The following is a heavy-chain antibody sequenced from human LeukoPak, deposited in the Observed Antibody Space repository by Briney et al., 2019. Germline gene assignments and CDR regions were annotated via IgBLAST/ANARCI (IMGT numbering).Heavy chain of an antibody. CDR3: ARDLSPYDSSGYYLEEMDGIDY. J-gene: IGHJ4*02. CDR1: GYTFTSYY. CDR2: INPSGGST. Sequence: ASVKVSCKASGYTFTSYYMHWARQAPGQGLEWMGIINPSGGSTSYAQKFQGRVTMTRDTFTSTVYMELSSLRSEDTAVYYCARDLSPYDSSGYYLEEMDGIDYWGQGTLVTVSS. V-gene: IGHV1-46*01. D-gene: IGHD3-22*01.